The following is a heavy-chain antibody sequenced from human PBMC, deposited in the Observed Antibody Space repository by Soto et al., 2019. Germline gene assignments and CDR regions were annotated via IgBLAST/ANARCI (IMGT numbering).Heavy chain of an antibody. Sequence: GASVKVSCKACGGTFSSDSFSWVRQAPGQGLEWVGWISAYNDYTHYAQNFQGRVTLTTDTSTSTVYMDLRSLRSDDTAVYYCARYKVPYDVLTGYSFDYWGQGTLVTVSS. CDR2: ISAYNDYT. J-gene: IGHJ4*02. CDR1: GGTFSSDS. D-gene: IGHD3-9*01. CDR3: ARYKVPYDVLTGYSFDY. V-gene: IGHV1-18*01.